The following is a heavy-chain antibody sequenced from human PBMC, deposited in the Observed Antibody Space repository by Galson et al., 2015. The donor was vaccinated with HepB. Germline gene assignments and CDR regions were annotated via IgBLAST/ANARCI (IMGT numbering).Heavy chain of an antibody. V-gene: IGHV3-74*01. CDR2: INSDGSST. Sequence: SLRLSCAASGFTFSSYWMHWVRQAPGKGLVWVSRINSDGSSTSYADSVKGRFTISRDNAKNTLYLQMNSLRAEDTAVYYCARVGSGSLFDYWGQGTLVTVSS. CDR3: ARVGSGSLFDY. J-gene: IGHJ4*02. CDR1: GFTFSSYW. D-gene: IGHD1-26*01.